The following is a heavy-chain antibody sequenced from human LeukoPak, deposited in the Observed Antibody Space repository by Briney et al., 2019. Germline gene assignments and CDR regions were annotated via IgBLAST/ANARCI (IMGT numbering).Heavy chain of an antibody. D-gene: IGHD2-2*01. Sequence: GWSLRLSCAASGFTFSSYAMSWVRQAPGKGLEWVSAISGSGGSTYYTDSVKGRFTISRDNSKNTLYLQMNSLRAEDTAVYYCAKDLVVVPAANGEYNWFDPWGQGTLVTVSS. CDR1: GFTFSSYA. V-gene: IGHV3-23*01. CDR2: ISGSGGST. J-gene: IGHJ5*02. CDR3: AKDLVVVPAANGEYNWFDP.